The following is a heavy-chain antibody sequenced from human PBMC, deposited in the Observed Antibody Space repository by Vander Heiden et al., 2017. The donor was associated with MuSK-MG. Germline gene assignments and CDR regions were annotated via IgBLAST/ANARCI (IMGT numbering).Heavy chain of an antibody. Sequence: EVQLVESGGGLVKPGGSLRLSCAASGFTFSNDWMSWVRQAPGKGLEWVGRIKSKTDGGTTDYAAPVKGRFTISRDDSKNTLYLQMNSLKTEDTAVYYCTTDNYYYDSSGYYDYWGQGTLVTVSS. D-gene: IGHD3-22*01. J-gene: IGHJ4*02. CDR3: TTDNYYYDSSGYYDY. CDR1: GFTFSNDW. CDR2: IKSKTDGGTT. V-gene: IGHV3-15*01.